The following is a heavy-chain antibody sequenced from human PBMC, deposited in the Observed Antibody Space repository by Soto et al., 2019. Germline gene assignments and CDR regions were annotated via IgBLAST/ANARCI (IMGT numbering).Heavy chain of an antibody. D-gene: IGHD1-7*01. CDR1: GGTFSSYA. Sequence: SVKVSCKASGGTFSSYAISWVRQAPGQGLEWMGGIIPIFGTANYAQKFQGRVTITADESTSTAYMELSSLRSEDTAVYYCAGEPLELRGYFDYWGQGTLVTVSS. CDR3: AGEPLELRGYFDY. CDR2: IIPIFGTA. J-gene: IGHJ4*02. V-gene: IGHV1-69*13.